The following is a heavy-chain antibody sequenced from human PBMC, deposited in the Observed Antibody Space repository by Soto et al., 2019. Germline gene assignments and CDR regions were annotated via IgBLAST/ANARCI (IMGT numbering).Heavy chain of an antibody. CDR3: RGTRYCTNGVCSYYGMDV. Sequence: GSLRLSCAASGFTFSSYAMSWVRQAPGKGLEWVSAISGSGGSTYYADSVKGRFTISRDNSKNTLYLQMNSLRAGDTAVYYCRGTRYCTNGVCSYYGMDVWGQGTTVTVSS. CDR1: GFTFSSYA. V-gene: IGHV3-23*01. D-gene: IGHD2-8*01. CDR2: ISGSGGST. J-gene: IGHJ6*02.